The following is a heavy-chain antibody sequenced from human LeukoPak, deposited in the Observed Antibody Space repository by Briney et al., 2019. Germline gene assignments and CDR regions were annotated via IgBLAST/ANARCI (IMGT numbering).Heavy chain of an antibody. Sequence: PGGSLRLSCAASGFTFDDNGMTWVRQAPGKGLEWVSGISWSGGRTGYADSVKGRFTISRDNAKNSLYLQMNSLRAEDTALYYCARLRFTIFGVVRYYMDVWGKGTTVTVSS. D-gene: IGHD3-3*01. CDR3: ARLRFTIFGVVRYYMDV. J-gene: IGHJ6*03. CDR2: ISWSGGRT. CDR1: GFTFDDNG. V-gene: IGHV3-20*04.